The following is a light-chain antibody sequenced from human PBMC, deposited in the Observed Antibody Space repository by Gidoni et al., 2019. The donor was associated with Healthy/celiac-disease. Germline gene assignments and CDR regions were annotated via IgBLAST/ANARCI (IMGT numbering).Light chain of an antibody. CDR3: QQYNNWPMYT. CDR1: QSVSSN. Sequence: EIVMTQSPATLSVSPGERATLSCRASQSVSSNLAWYQQKPGQAPRLLIYGASTRATGIPARFSGSGYGTEFTLTIRSLQSEDFAVYYCQQYNNWPMYTFGQGTKLEIK. V-gene: IGKV3-15*01. J-gene: IGKJ2*01. CDR2: GAS.